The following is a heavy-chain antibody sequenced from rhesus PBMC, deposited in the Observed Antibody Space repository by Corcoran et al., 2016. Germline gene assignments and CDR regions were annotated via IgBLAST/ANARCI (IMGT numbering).Heavy chain of an antibody. D-gene: IGHD4-17*01. CDR1: GGSIRRGNW. CDR2: IYGSGGST. V-gene: IGHV4-93*01. J-gene: IGHJ6*01. Sequence: QVQLQETGPTVVKPSETLSLTGAVSGGSIRRGNWWTWYRQSPGKGLEWIGGIYGSGGSTEYNPSLKSRITLSKDTSKNQFSLELRSVTAADSAIFYCARGNYVNGLDSWGQGVVVTVSS. CDR3: ARGNYVNGLDS.